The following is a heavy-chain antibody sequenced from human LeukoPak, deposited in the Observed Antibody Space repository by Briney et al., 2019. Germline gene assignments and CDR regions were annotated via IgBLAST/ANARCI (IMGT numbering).Heavy chain of an antibody. D-gene: IGHD3-22*01. CDR2: IWYDGSNK. CDR1: GFTFSSYG. J-gene: IGHJ4*02. Sequence: GRSLRLSCAASGFTFSSYGMHWVRQAPGKGLEWVAVIWYDGSNKYYADSVKGRFTISRDNSKNTLYLQMNSLRAEDTAVYYCANGEYYYDSSGYYGYWGQGTLVTVSS. CDR3: ANGEYYYDSSGYYGY. V-gene: IGHV3-33*06.